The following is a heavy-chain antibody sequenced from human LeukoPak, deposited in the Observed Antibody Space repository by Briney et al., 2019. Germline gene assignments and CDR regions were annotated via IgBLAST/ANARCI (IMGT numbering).Heavy chain of an antibody. Sequence: TGGSLRLSCAASGFTFSSYAMSWVRQAPGKGLEWVSAISGSGGSTYYADSVKGRFTISRDNAKNTLYLQMNSLTAEDTAIYYCARRQGNHYGLDVWGQGTTVTVSS. CDR1: GFTFSSYA. J-gene: IGHJ6*02. D-gene: IGHD1-1*01. CDR3: ARRQGNHYGLDV. V-gene: IGHV3-23*01. CDR2: ISGSGGST.